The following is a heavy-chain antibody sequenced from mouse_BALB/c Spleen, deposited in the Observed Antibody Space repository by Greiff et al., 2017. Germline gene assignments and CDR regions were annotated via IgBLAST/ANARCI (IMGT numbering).Heavy chain of an antibody. D-gene: IGHD1-1*01. Sequence: EVQLQQSGTVLARPGASVKMSCKASGYSFTSYWMHWVKQRPGQGLEWIGAIYPGNSDTSYNQKFKGKAKLTAVTSASTAYMELSSLTNEDSAVYYCTRSDYGSSYWYFDVWGAGTTVTVSS. CDR2: IYPGNSDT. J-gene: IGHJ1*01. CDR3: TRSDYGSSYWYFDV. CDR1: GYSFTSYW. V-gene: IGHV1-5*01.